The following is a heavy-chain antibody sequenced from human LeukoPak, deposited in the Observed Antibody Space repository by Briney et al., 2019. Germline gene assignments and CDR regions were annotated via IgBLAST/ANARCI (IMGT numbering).Heavy chain of an antibody. CDR3: ARFTASSGWPQLYGLDP. CDR1: GYTFTSYD. J-gene: IGHJ5*02. CDR2: VNPNSGNT. D-gene: IGHD6-19*01. Sequence: ASVKVSCKASGYTFTSYDINWVRQATGQGLEWMGWVNPNSGNTGYAQKFQGRVTMTRNTSISTAYMELSSLRSEDTAVYYCARFTASSGWPQLYGLDPWGQGSLVTVSS. V-gene: IGHV1-8*01.